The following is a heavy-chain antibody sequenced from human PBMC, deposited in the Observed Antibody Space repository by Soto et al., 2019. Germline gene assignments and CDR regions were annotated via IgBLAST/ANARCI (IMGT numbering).Heavy chain of an antibody. V-gene: IGHV4-39*01. Sequence: SETLSLTCTVSGGXISSNIYYWGWIRQPPGKGLEWIGNIHYSGSTYYDSSLQSRVTISIDTSKNQFSLKLSSVTATDTAVYYCASQHYYDSSGYYVVYWGQGTLVTVSS. CDR2: IHYSGST. J-gene: IGHJ4*02. CDR3: ASQHYYDSSGYYVVY. CDR1: GGXISSNIYY. D-gene: IGHD3-22*01.